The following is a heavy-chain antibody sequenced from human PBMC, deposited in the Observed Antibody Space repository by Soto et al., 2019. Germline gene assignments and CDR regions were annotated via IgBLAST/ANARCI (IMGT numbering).Heavy chain of an antibody. Sequence: SETLSLTCTVSGASISGFYWSWIRKSAGKGLEWIGRIYATGTTDYNPSLKSRVMMSVDTSKKQFPLKLSSVTAADTAVYYCARGPYGSGHYQYYYGMDVWGQGTTVTVSS. CDR1: GASISGFY. J-gene: IGHJ6*02. CDR3: ARGPYGSGHYQYYYGMDV. D-gene: IGHD3-10*01. V-gene: IGHV4-4*07. CDR2: IYATGTT.